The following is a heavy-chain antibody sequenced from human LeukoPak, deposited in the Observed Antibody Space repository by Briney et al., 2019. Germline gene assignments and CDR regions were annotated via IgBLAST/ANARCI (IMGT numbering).Heavy chain of an antibody. V-gene: IGHV1-69*13. J-gene: IGHJ4*02. CDR2: IIPIFGTA. CDR3: ARDALSGSFFDY. Sequence: ASVKVSCKASRGTFSSYAISWVRQAPGQGLEWRGGIIPIFGTANYAQKFQGRVTITADDSTSTAYMELSSLRSEDTAVYYCARDALSGSFFDYWGQGTLVTVSS. CDR1: RGTFSSYA. D-gene: IGHD3-10*01.